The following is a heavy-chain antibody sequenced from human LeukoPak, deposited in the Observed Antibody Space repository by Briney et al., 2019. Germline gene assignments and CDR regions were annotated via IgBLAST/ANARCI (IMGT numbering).Heavy chain of an antibody. V-gene: IGHV3-23*01. CDR1: GFTFSSYA. D-gene: IGHD1-1*01. CDR3: AKDQTGTGYFDY. CDR2: ISGGGGST. J-gene: IGHJ4*02. Sequence: GGSLRLSCAASGFTFSSYAMSWVRQAPGKGLEWVSAISGGGGSTYYADSVKGRFTISRDNSKNTLYLQMNSLRAEDTAVYYCAKDQTGTGYFDYWGQGTLVTVSS.